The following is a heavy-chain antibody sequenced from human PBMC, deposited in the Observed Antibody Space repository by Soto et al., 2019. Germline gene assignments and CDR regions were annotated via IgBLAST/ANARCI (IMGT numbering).Heavy chain of an antibody. CDR1: GGSISSGDYY. J-gene: IGHJ6*02. V-gene: IGHV4-30-4*01. CDR2: IYYSGST. D-gene: IGHD2-2*01. CDR3: AQSQCSTRCYPLYYYGMDV. Sequence: SETLSLTCTVSGGSISSGDYYWSWIRQPPGKGLEWIGYIYYSGSTYYNPSLKSRVTISVDTSKNQFSLKLSSVTAADTAVYYCAQSQCSTRCYPLYYYGMDVWGQGTTVTVSS.